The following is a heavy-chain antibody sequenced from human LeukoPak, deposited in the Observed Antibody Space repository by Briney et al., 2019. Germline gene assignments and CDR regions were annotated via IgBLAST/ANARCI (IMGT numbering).Heavy chain of an antibody. V-gene: IGHV3-23*01. CDR1: GLTFSSQW. J-gene: IGHJ4*02. Sequence: GGSLRLSCAASGLTFSSQWMTWVRQAPGKGLEWVSAISGSGGSTYYADSVKGRFTISRDNSKNTLYLQMNSLRAEDTAVYYCAKDRGGSVYYFDYWGQGTLVTVSS. D-gene: IGHD2-15*01. CDR2: ISGSGGST. CDR3: AKDRGGSVYYFDY.